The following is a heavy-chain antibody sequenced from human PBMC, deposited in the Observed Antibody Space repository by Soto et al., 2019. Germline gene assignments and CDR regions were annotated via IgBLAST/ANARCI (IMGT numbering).Heavy chain of an antibody. CDR3: ARGRHYYGSGSYYRGGFDP. CDR2: INHSGNT. Sequence: QVQLQQWGAGLLKPSETLSLTCAVYGGSFSGYYWSWIRQPPGKGLEWLGEINHSGNTNYNPSLKSRVTISVDTSKNQFSLKLSSVTAADTAVYYCARGRHYYGSGSYYRGGFDPWGQGTLVTVSS. V-gene: IGHV4-34*01. J-gene: IGHJ5*02. D-gene: IGHD3-10*01. CDR1: GGSFSGYY.